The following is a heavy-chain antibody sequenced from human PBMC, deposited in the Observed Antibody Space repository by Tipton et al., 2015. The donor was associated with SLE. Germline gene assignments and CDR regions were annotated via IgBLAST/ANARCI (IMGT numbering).Heavy chain of an antibody. Sequence: QSGPEVKKPGASVKVSCKASGYTFTGYYMHWVRQAPGQGLEWMGWINPNSGGTYYAQTFQGRVTMTRDTSISTAYMELSRLGSDDPAVYYCARGEWELPFDYWGQGARVTVSS. J-gene: IGHJ4*02. D-gene: IGHD1-26*01. CDR1: GYTFTGYY. CDR3: ARGEWELPFDY. V-gene: IGHV1-2*02. CDR2: INPNSGGT.